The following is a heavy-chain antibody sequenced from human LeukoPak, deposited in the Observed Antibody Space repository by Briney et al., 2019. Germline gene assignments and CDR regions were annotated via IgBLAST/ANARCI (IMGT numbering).Heavy chain of an antibody. CDR2: ISSSSRYI. J-gene: IGHJ4*02. CDR1: GFTFSTYS. V-gene: IGHV3-21*01. CDR3: AGDPKLRYFDWLYALDY. Sequence: GGSLRLSCSASGFTFSTYSMNWVRQAPGKGLEWVSSISSSSRYIYYADSVEGRFTISRDNAKNSLYLQMNSLRAEDTAVYYCAGDPKLRYFDWLYALDYWGQGALVTVSS. D-gene: IGHD3-9*01.